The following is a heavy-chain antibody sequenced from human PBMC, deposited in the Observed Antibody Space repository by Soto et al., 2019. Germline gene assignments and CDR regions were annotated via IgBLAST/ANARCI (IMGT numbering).Heavy chain of an antibody. CDR1: GYTFTSYG. CDR2: ISGYNGNT. J-gene: IGHJ2*01. Sequence: QVQLVQSGAEVKKPGASVKVSCKASGYTFTSYGICWVRQAPGQGLEWMGWISGYNGNTNYAQNLQGGVTMTTDQSTSTVYVELRSLRSDDTAVYYCARRCSSTRCLDLWGRGTLVIVSS. D-gene: IGHD2-2*01. CDR3: ARRCSSTRCLDL. V-gene: IGHV1-18*01.